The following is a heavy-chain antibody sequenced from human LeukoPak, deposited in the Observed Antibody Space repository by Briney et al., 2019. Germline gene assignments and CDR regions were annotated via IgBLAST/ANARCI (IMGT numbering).Heavy chain of an antibody. CDR3: AREYNDYYDSSGYYRQGAAFDI. V-gene: IGHV4-59*11. J-gene: IGHJ3*02. D-gene: IGHD3-22*01. CDR2: IYYSGST. CDR1: GGSFSGHS. Sequence: SETLSLTCAVYGGSFSGHSWSWIRQPPGKGLEWIGYIYYSGSTNYNPSLKSRVTISVDTSKNQFSLKLSSVTAADTAVYYCAREYNDYYDSSGYYRQGAAFDIWGQGTMVTVSS.